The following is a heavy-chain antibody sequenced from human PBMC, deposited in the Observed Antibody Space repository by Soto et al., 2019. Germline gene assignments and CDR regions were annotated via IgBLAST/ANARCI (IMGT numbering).Heavy chain of an antibody. J-gene: IGHJ6*02. D-gene: IGHD3-3*01. CDR3: ARCGVVTYYYYYGMDV. CDR2: INHSGST. Sequence: KPSETLSLTCAVYGGSFSGYYWSWIRQPPGKGLEWIGEINHSGSTNYNPSLKSRVTISVDTSKNQFSLKLSSVTAADTAVYYCARCGVVTYYYYYGMDVWGQGTTVTVSS. V-gene: IGHV4-34*01. CDR1: GGSFSGYY.